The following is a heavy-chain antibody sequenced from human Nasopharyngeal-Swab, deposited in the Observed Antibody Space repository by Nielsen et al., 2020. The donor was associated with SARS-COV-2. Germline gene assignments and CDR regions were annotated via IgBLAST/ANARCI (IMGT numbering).Heavy chain of an antibody. CDR1: GFTFSSYS. CDR3: ARVEEYYYGSGSLSDN. CDR2: ISSSGSHK. Sequence: GGSLRLSCAASGFTFSSYSMNWVRQAPGKGLEWVSFISSSGSHKYYADSMKGRFTISRDNAKSSLYLQLSSLRAEDTAVYYCARVEEYYYGSGSLSDNWGQGILVTVSS. D-gene: IGHD3-10*01. J-gene: IGHJ4*02. V-gene: IGHV3-21*01.